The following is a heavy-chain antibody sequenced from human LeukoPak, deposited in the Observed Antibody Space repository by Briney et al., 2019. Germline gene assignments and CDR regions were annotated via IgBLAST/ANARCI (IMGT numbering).Heavy chain of an antibody. V-gene: IGHV3-53*01. CDR2: IHSGGST. D-gene: IGHD3-16*01. J-gene: IGHJ3*02. CDR3: ARELVWVDYDAFDI. CDR1: GFTVSSNY. Sequence: PGGSLRLSCAASGFTVSSNYMSWVRQAPGKGLEWVSVIHSGGSTYYADSVKGRFTISRDNSKNTLYLQMNSLRAEDTAVYYCARELVWVDYDAFDIWGQGTMVTVSS.